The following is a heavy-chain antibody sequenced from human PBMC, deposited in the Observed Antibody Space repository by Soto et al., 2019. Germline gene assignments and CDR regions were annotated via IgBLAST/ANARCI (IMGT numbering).Heavy chain of an antibody. CDR3: ARGITMVRGDYYMGV. Sequence: SETLSLTCTVSGGPISSYYWSWIRQPPGKGLEWIGYIYYSGSTNYNPSLKSRVTISVDTSKNQFSLKLSSVTAADTAVYYRARGITMVRGDYYMGVWGKGTTVTVSS. D-gene: IGHD3-10*01. CDR1: GGPISSYY. V-gene: IGHV4-59*01. J-gene: IGHJ6*03. CDR2: IYYSGST.